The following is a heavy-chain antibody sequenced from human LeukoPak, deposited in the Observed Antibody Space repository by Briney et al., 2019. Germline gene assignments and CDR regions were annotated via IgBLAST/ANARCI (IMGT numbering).Heavy chain of an antibody. CDR1: GFTFSNAW. J-gene: IGHJ6*03. CDR2: IKSKTDGGTT. D-gene: IGHD3-3*01. CDR3: TTEVPISYYMDV. V-gene: IGHV3-15*01. Sequence: GGSLRLSCAASGFTFSNAWMSWVRQAPGKGLEWVGRIKSKTDGGTTDYAAPVKGRFTISRDDSKNTLYLQMNSLKTEDTAVYYCTTEVPISYYMDVWGKGTTVTVSS.